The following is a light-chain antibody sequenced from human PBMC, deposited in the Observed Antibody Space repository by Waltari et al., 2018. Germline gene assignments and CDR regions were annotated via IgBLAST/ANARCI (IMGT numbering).Light chain of an antibody. V-gene: IGKV1-27*01. Sequence: DIQMTQSPSSLSASVGDRVTITCRASQGIINYLAWYQHKPGKVPKLLIYAASTLQSGVPSRFSGSGSGTDFTLTISSLQPEDVATYYCQKYDSAPRTFGQGTKVEIK. CDR2: AAS. J-gene: IGKJ1*01. CDR1: QGIINY. CDR3: QKYDSAPRT.